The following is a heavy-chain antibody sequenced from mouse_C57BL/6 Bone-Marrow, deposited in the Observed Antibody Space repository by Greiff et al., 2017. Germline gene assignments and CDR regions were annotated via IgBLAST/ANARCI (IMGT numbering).Heavy chain of an antibody. V-gene: IGHV1-50*01. CDR2: LDPSDSYT. Sequence: QVQLQQPGAELVKPGASVKLSCKASGYTFTSYWMQWVKQRPGQGLEWIGELDPSDSYTNYNQKFKGKATLTVDTSSSPAYMQLSSLTSEDSAVYYCARGEYYPSYAMDYWGQGTSVTVSS. CDR3: ARGEYYPSYAMDY. D-gene: IGHD1-1*01. CDR1: GYTFTSYW. J-gene: IGHJ4*01.